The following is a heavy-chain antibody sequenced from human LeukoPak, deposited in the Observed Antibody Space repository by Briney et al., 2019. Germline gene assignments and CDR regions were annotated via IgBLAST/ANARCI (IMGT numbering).Heavy chain of an antibody. V-gene: IGHV4-34*01. J-gene: IGHJ4*02. CDR3: ARGRTILGY. CDR1: GGSFSGYY. Sequence: SEILSLTCAVYGGSFSGYYWSWIRQPPGKGLEWIGEINHSGSTNYNPSLKSRVTISVDRSKNQFSLKLSSVTAADTAVYYCARGRTILGYWGQGTLVTVSS. CDR2: INHSGST.